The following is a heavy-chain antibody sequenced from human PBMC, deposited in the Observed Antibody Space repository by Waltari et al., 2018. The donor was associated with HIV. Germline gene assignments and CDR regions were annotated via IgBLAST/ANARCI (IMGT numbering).Heavy chain of an antibody. J-gene: IGHJ6*02. V-gene: IGHV3-21*01. CDR2: ISTSSRYI. D-gene: IGHD2-8*01. CDR1: GFPSSSYS. Sequence: EVQLVESGGGLVKPGGSLRFSCAASGFPSSSYSMNWVRQAPGKGLEWVSSISTSSRYIYYADSLKGRFTISRDNAKNSLYLQMNSLRAEDTAVYYCAREGFCSNGVCSHYYGMDVWGQGTTVTVSS. CDR3: AREGFCSNGVCSHYYGMDV.